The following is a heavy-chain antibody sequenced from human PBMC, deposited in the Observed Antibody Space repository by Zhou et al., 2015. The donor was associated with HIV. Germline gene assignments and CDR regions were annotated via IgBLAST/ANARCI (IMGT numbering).Heavy chain of an antibody. J-gene: IGHJ4*02. V-gene: IGHV1-69*02. CDR1: GGTFSSYT. CDR3: ARGSRGYSYGTPTFSPFDY. CDR2: IIPILGIA. D-gene: IGHD5-18*01. Sequence: QVQLVQSGAEVKKPGSSVKVSCKASGGTFSSYTISWVRQAPGQGLEWMGRIIPILGIANYAQKFQGRVTITADKSTSTAYMELSSLRSEDTAVYYCARGSRGYSYGTPTFSPFDYWGQGTLVTVSS.